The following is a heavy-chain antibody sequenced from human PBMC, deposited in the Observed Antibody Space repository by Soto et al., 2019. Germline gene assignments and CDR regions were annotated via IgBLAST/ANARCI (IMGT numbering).Heavy chain of an antibody. Sequence: GGSLRLSCAASGFTFSDYYMSWIRQAPGKGLEYISYISSSSGSTNYADSVKGRFTISRDNAKNSLYLQMSSLRAEDTAVYYCARDRGGYDRLYYYHGMDVWGQGTKVTVSS. J-gene: IGHJ6*02. CDR2: ISSSSGST. D-gene: IGHD5-12*01. V-gene: IGHV3-11*06. CDR3: ARDRGGYDRLYYYHGMDV. CDR1: GFTFSDYY.